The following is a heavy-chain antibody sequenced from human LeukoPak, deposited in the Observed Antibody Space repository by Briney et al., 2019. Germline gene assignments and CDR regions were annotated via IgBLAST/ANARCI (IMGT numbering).Heavy chain of an antibody. CDR3: ARGRASAFDV. CDR2: TYYTSKWNT. Sequence: SQTLSLTCAISGDSVSTSGAAWNWVRQSPSRGLEWLGSTYYTSKWNTDYAVSVKSRIVVNPDTSKNQFYLQLNSVTSEDTAVYYCARGRASAFDVWGQGTMVTVSS. J-gene: IGHJ3*01. V-gene: IGHV6-1*01. CDR1: GDSVSTSGAA. D-gene: IGHD6-25*01.